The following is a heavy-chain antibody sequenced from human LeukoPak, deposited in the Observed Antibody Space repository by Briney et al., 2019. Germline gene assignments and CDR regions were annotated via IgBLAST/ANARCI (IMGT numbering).Heavy chain of an antibody. J-gene: IGHJ4*02. D-gene: IGHD6-13*01. V-gene: IGHV3-53*01. CDR1: GFTVSSSY. CDR3: ARERVRGPGTWTFDC. Sequence: GGSLRLSCAASGFTVSSSYIRWVRQAPGEGLEWVSVIYGDGTTHYADSVRGRFTISRDNSKNTVYLQMNTLRAEDTAFYYCARERVRGPGTWTFDCWGQGTLVTVSS. CDR2: IYGDGTT.